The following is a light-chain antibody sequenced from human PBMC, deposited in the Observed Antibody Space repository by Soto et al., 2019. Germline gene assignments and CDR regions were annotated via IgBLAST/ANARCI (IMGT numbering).Light chain of an antibody. CDR3: QQYGSSPRT. J-gene: IGKJ1*01. V-gene: IGKV3-20*01. CDR1: QSVSSSY. Sequence: EIVLTQSPGTLSLSPGDTATLSCRASQSVSSSYLAWYQQKPGQAPRLLIYVASIRATGIPDRFSGSGSGTDYTLIINRLEPEDFAVYYCQQYGSSPRTFGQGTKVENK. CDR2: VAS.